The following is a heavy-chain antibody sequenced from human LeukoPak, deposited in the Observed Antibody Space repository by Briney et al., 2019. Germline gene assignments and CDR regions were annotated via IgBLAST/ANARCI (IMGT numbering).Heavy chain of an antibody. D-gene: IGHD3-16*01. CDR3: ARAGGDYVGYYYGMDV. CDR1: GGSISRGGYS. Sequence: SVTLSLTCAVSGGSISRGGYSWSWIRQPPGKGLEWIGYIYHSGSTYYNPSLKSRVTISVDRSKNQFSLKLSSVTAADTAVYYCARAGGDYVGYYYGMDVWGQGTTVTVSS. J-gene: IGHJ6*02. V-gene: IGHV4-30-2*01. CDR2: IYHSGST.